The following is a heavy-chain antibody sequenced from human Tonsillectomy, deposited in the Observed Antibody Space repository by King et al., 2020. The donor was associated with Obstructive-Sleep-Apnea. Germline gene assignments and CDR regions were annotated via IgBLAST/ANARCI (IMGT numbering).Heavy chain of an antibody. Sequence: VQLVESGGGVVQPGRSLRLSCEASGFTFSSYGMHCVLQAPGKGLEWVGVIWYDGSNKYYADSVKGRFTISRDNSKNTLYLQMNSLRAEDTAVYYCARQYSGSYPGAFDIWGQGTMVTVSS. D-gene: IGHD1-26*01. J-gene: IGHJ3*02. CDR2: IWYDGSNK. V-gene: IGHV3-33*01. CDR3: ARQYSGSYPGAFDI. CDR1: GFTFSSYG.